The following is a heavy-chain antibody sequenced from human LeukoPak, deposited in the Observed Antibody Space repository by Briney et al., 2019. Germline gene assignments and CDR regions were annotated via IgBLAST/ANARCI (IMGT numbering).Heavy chain of an antibody. V-gene: IGHV1-8*02. D-gene: IGHD6-19*01. CDR1: GYTFTTYG. CDR3: ARAPSKGSSAPRGYYYYYYGMDV. CDR2: MNPNSGNT. Sequence: ASVKVSCKASGYTFTTYGISWVRQATGQGLEWMGWMNPNSGNTGYAQKFQGRVTMTRNTSISTAYMELSSLRSEDTAVYYCARAPSKGSSAPRGYYYYYYGMDVWGQGTTVTVSS. J-gene: IGHJ6*02.